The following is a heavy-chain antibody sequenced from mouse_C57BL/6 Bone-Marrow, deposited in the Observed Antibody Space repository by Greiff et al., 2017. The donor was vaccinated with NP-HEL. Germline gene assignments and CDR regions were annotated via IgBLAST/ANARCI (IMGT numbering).Heavy chain of an antibody. D-gene: IGHD2-2*01. CDR1: GYTFTSYG. CDR3: ARGGGYDGAWFAY. V-gene: IGHV1-81*01. Sequence: VQLQESGAELARPGASVKLSCKASGYTFTSYGISWVKQRTGQGLEWIGEIYPRSGNTYYNEKFKGKATLTADKSSSTAYMELRSLTSEDSAVYSCARGGGYDGAWFAYWGQGTLVTVSA. J-gene: IGHJ3*01. CDR2: IYPRSGNT.